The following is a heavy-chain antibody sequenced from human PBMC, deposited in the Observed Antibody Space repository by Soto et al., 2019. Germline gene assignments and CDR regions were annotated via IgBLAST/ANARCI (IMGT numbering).Heavy chain of an antibody. D-gene: IGHD3-22*01. CDR3: ARDEGDDSSGYYDVSY. Sequence: QVQLVQSGPEVKRPGSSVRVSCKTYGGTLMNYVLSWVRQAPGQGLEWMGGVIPKSGTTNDAQKFQGRVTITADESTTTTYMELSSLRVEDTAVYYWARDEGDDSSGYYDVSYWGQGTLVTVSS. V-gene: IGHV1-69*01. J-gene: IGHJ1*01. CDR2: VIPKSGTT. CDR1: GGTLMNYV.